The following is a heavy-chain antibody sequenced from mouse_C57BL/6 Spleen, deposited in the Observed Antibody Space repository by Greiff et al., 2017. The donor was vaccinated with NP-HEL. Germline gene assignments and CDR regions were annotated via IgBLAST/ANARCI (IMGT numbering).Heavy chain of an antibody. D-gene: IGHD1-1*01. CDR1: GYSFTGYY. V-gene: IGHV1-42*01. Sequence: EVQLQQSGPELVKPGASVKISCKASGYSFTGYYMNWVKQSPEKSLEWIGEINPSTGGTTYNQKFKAKATLTVDKSSSTAYMQLKSLTSEDSAVYYCAKREFITTVVAHYYAMDYWGQGTSVTVSS. CDR3: AKREFITTVVAHYYAMDY. J-gene: IGHJ4*01. CDR2: INPSTGGT.